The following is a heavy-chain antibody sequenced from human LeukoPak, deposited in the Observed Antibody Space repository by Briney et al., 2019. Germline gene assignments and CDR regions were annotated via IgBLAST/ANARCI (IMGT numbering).Heavy chain of an antibody. D-gene: IGHD3-10*01. J-gene: IGHJ4*02. V-gene: IGHV4-39*07. CDR3: ARRQLLWFGESYFDY. CDR1: GGSISSSSSY. CDR2: INDDGNT. Sequence: SETLSLTCTVSGGSISSSSSYWSWIRQPPGKGLEWIGEINDDGNTNYNPSLKSRVTISVDTSKNQFSLKLSSVTAADTAVYYCARRQLLWFGESYFDYWGQGTLVTVSS.